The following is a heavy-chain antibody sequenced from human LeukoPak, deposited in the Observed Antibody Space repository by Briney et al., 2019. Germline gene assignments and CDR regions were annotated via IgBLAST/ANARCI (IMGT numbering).Heavy chain of an antibody. CDR3: TTGFPMVQGVRDY. J-gene: IGHJ4*02. V-gene: IGHV3-74*01. D-gene: IGHD3-10*01. Sequence: GGSLRLSCAASAFTFSNYWMYWVRQAPGKGLVWVSRTTGDGRTTTYADSVKGRFTISRDNAKNTLYLQMNSLRAEDTAVYYCTTGFPMVQGVRDYWGQGTLVTVSS. CDR2: TTGDGRTT. CDR1: AFTFSNYW.